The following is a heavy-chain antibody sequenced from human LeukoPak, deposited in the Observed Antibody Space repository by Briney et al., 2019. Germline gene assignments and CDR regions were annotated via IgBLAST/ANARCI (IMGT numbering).Heavy chain of an antibody. CDR2: INSDGRST. Sequence: GGALRLSCAASGFTFSSYWMHWVRQAPGKGLLWVSRINSDGRSTYYADSVKGRFTISRDNAKNRLYLQMNSLRAEDTAVYYCVRVVRGYSNRFDPWGQGTLVTVSS. J-gene: IGHJ5*02. CDR3: VRVVRGYSNRFDP. V-gene: IGHV3-74*01. D-gene: IGHD2-8*01. CDR1: GFTFSSYW.